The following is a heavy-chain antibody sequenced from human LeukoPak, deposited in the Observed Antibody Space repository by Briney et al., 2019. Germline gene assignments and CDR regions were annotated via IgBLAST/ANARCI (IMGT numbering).Heavy chain of an antibody. J-gene: IGHJ4*02. CDR3: ARGRGFYDPLDY. Sequence: SETLSLTCGVYGGSFTDYYWSWIRQPPGKGLEWIGNIYYSGTTYHNPSLQSRVTVSVDTSKNQFSLKLSSVTAADTAVYYCARGRGFYDPLDYWGQGSLVIVSS. CDR2: IYYSGTT. V-gene: IGHV4-34*01. CDR1: GGSFTDYY. D-gene: IGHD2/OR15-2a*01.